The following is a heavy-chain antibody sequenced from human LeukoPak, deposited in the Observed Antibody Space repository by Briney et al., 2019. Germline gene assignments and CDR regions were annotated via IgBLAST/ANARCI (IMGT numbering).Heavy chain of an antibody. D-gene: IGHD3-3*02. CDR1: GFTFSTYA. CDR2: ISYDGTTK. J-gene: IGHJ4*02. V-gene: IGHV3-30*03. CDR3: ARVNTIFGVDIVSLGAEFEF. Sequence: PGGSLRLSCVASGFTFSTYAMHWVRQAPGKGLECVSVISYDGTTKDYADSVKGRFTISRDNSNDTLYLQMNSLRPEDTALYYCARVNTIFGVDIVSLGAEFEFWGQGTLVTVSS.